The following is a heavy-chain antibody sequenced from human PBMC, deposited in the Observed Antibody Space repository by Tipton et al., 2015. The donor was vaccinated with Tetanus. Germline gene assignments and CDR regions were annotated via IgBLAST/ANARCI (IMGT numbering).Heavy chain of an antibody. Sequence: TLSLTCNVSGASINAGGYLWTWVRQHPGEGLEWIGYIDHSGNTNYNPSLRSRVTMSLDTSKNQFSLKVTSVTAADTAVYFCTGDDYYDTSLRDYYGMDVWGPGTTVTVSS. V-gene: IGHV4-61*08. CDR1: GASINAGGYL. J-gene: IGHJ6*02. D-gene: IGHD3-22*01. CDR2: IDHSGNT. CDR3: TGDDYYDTSLRDYYGMDV.